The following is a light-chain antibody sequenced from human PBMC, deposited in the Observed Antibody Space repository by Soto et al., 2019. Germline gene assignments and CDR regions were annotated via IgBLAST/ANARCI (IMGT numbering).Light chain of an antibody. CDR1: QSVSSN. CDR3: QQYNNWRT. Sequence: EVGMSQSAATLSVSKGERATLSCRASQSVSSNLAWYQQKPGQAPRLLIYGASTRATGIPARFSGSGSGTEFTLTISSLQSEDFAVYYCQQYNNWRTFGQGTKADIK. V-gene: IGKV3-15*01. J-gene: IGKJ1*01. CDR2: GAS.